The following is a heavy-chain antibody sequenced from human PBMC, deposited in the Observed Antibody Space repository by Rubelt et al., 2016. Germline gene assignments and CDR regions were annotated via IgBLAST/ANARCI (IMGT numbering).Heavy chain of an antibody. Sequence: QVQLQQWVAGLLTPSETLSLTFAVYGGSFSGYYWSWLRQPPGKGLEWIGEIHHSGSTNYNPSLKSGVTISVDTSKKQFCRELSAVTAAETAVYYCARVPFQLQPHFDYWGQGTLVTVSS. V-gene: IGHV4-34*01. CDR1: GGSFSGYY. J-gene: IGHJ4*02. CDR2: IHHSGST. D-gene: IGHD4-11*01. CDR3: ARVPFQLQPHFDY.